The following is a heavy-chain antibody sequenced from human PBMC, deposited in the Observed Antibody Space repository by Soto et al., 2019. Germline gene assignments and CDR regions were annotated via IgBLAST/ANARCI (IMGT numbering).Heavy chain of an antibody. D-gene: IGHD2-21*02. CDR3: AREDDGGDSLDV. CDR2: IHHSGSI. J-gene: IGHJ6*02. Sequence: SETLSLTCTVSGGSISSDYYHWTWIRQSPGKGLEWIGYIHHSGSILYNPSLKSRLTISVDTSKNQFSLHLTSVTAAETAVYFCAREDDGGDSLDVWGQGTTVTVSS. CDR1: GGSISSDYYH. V-gene: IGHV4-30-4*08.